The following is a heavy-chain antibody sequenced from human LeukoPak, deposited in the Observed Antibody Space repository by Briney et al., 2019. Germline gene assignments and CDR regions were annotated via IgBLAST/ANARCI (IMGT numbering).Heavy chain of an antibody. Sequence: GGSLRLSCAASGSTFSSYAMGWVRQAPGKGLEWVSSIKGGGGDPFYAESVRGRFTISRDNSKNTLYLQLNSLRAEDTAVYFCATGSHDFNPFYYWGQGTLVTVSS. CDR2: IKGGGGDP. CDR3: ATGSHDFNPFYY. J-gene: IGHJ4*02. D-gene: IGHD2-21*02. CDR1: GSTFSSYA. V-gene: IGHV3-23*01.